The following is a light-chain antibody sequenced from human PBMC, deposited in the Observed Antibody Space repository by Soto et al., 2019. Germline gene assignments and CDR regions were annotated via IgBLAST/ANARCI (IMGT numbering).Light chain of an antibody. Sequence: QSALTPPASVSGSPGQSITIACTGTSSDVGGYNSVSWYQQHPGKAPKLMIYEVSNRHSGVSNRFSGSKSGNTASLTISGLQAEDESDYYCSSYTSRSPVVVCGGTKLTV. CDR2: EVS. J-gene: IGLJ2*01. CDR3: SSYTSRSPVV. V-gene: IGLV2-14*01. CDR1: SSDVGGYNS.